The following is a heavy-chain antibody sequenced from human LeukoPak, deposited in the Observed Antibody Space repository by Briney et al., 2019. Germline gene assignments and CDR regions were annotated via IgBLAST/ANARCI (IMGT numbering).Heavy chain of an antibody. CDR1: GFTFSDYY. Sequence: GGSLRLSCAASGFTFSDYYMSWIRQAPGKGLEWVSYISSSGSTIYYADSVKGRFTISRDNAKNSLYLQMNSLRAEDTAVYYCASVWDIVARGAFDIWGQGTMVTVSS. CDR2: ISSSGSTI. CDR3: ASVWDIVARGAFDI. V-gene: IGHV3-11*01. J-gene: IGHJ3*02. D-gene: IGHD5-12*01.